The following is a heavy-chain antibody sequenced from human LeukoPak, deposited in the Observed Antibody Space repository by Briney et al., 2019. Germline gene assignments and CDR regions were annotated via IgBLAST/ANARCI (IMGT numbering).Heavy chain of an antibody. J-gene: IGHJ1*01. Sequence: PSETLSLTCNVSGDSVSSGYWSWIRQSPGKGLEWIGFIQDTGITDCNPSLKSRLLMSLDTSKNQFSLNLRSVTAADTAVYYCAGRGHRYSRDWGQGILVTISS. CDR3: AGRGHRYSRD. CDR1: GDSVSSGY. CDR2: IQDTGIT. D-gene: IGHD2-15*01. V-gene: IGHV4-4*09.